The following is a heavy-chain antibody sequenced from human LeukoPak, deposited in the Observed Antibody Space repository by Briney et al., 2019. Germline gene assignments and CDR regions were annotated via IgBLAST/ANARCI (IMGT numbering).Heavy chain of an antibody. CDR3: AASLGYCSGGSCYSFLHYYYYYYGMDV. CDR1: GFTFSSYA. J-gene: IGHJ6*02. V-gene: IGHV3-30*03. Sequence: GGSLRLSCAASGFTFSSYAMSWVRQAPGKGLEWVAVISYDGSNKYYADSVKDRFTISRDNSKNTLYLQMNSLRAEDTAVYYCAASLGYCSGGSCYSFLHYYYYYYGMDVWGQGTTVTVSS. CDR2: ISYDGSNK. D-gene: IGHD2-15*01.